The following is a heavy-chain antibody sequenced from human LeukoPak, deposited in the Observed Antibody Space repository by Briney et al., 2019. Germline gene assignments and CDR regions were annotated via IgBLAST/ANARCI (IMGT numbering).Heavy chain of an antibody. D-gene: IGHD3-22*01. CDR1: GGSINNYY. CDR3: ASAHGEYYYDSSGRREDY. CDR2: IHTSGST. J-gene: IGHJ4*02. V-gene: IGHV4-4*07. Sequence: SETLSLTCTVSGGSINNYYWNWIRQPAGKGLEWIGRIHTSGSTNYHPSLKSRVTISVDTSKNQFSLKLSSVTAADTAVYYCASAHGEYYYDSSGRREDYWGQGTLVTVSS.